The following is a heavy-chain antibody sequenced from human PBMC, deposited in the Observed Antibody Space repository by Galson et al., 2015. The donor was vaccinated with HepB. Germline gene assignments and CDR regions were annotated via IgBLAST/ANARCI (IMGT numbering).Heavy chain of an antibody. CDR1: GFTFSSYS. CDR3: ARDPRAARSLQVLRFGY. CDR2: ISSSSSTI. Sequence: SLRLSCAASGFTFSSYSMNWVRQAPGKGLEWVSYISSSSSTIYYADSVKGRFTISRDNAKNSLYLQMNSLRAEDTAVYYCARDPRAARSLQVLRFGYWGQGTLVTVSS. V-gene: IGHV3-48*01. J-gene: IGHJ4*02. D-gene: IGHD6-6*01.